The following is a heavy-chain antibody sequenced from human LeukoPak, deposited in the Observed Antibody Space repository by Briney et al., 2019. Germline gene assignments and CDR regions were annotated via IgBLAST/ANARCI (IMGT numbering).Heavy chain of an antibody. Sequence: ASVKVSCKASGYTFTSYGISWVRQAPGQGLEWMGWISAYNGNTNYAQKLQGRVTMTTDTSTSTASMELRSLRSDDTAVYYCAREVRKQYSSSWYFGWFDPWGQGTLVTVSS. CDR1: GYTFTSYG. CDR3: AREVRKQYSSSWYFGWFDP. D-gene: IGHD6-13*01. V-gene: IGHV1-18*01. J-gene: IGHJ5*02. CDR2: ISAYNGNT.